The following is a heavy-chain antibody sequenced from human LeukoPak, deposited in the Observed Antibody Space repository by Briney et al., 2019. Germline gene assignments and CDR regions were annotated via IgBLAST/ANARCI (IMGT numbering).Heavy chain of an antibody. V-gene: IGHV3-30*18. CDR1: GFTFSSYG. CDR2: ISYDGSNK. D-gene: IGHD2-15*01. CDR3: AKGWFDY. J-gene: IGHJ4*02. Sequence: SGGSLRLSCAASGFTFSSYGMHWVRQAPGKGLEWVAVISYDGSNKYYADSVKGRFTISRDNSKNTLYLQMNSLRAEDTAVYYCAKGWFDYWGQGTLVTVSS.